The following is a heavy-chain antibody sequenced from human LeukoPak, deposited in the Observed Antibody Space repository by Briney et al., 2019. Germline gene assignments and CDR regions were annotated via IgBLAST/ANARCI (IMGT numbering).Heavy chain of an antibody. CDR3: ARGTTALGFDP. D-gene: IGHD1-7*01. J-gene: IGHJ5*02. CDR1: GGSISSGGYY. Sequence: PSETLSLTCTVSGGSISSGGYYWSWIRQHPGKGLEWIGYIYHSGSTYYNPSLKSRVTISVDTSKNQFSLKLSSVTAADTAVYYCARGTTALGFDPWGQGTLVTVSS. CDR2: IYHSGST. V-gene: IGHV4-31*03.